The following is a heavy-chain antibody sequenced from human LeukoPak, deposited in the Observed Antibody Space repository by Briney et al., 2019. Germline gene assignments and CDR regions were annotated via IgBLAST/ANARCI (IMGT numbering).Heavy chain of an antibody. J-gene: IGHJ4*02. Sequence: ASVKVSCKAPGYTFTSYYMHWVRQAPGQGLEWMGIINPSGGSTSYAQKFQGRVTMTRDTPTSTVYMELSSLRSEDTAVYYCARDLGDYDSSGYYHFDYWGQGALVTVSS. D-gene: IGHD3-22*01. CDR1: GYTFTSYY. CDR2: INPSGGST. CDR3: ARDLGDYDSSGYYHFDY. V-gene: IGHV1-46*01.